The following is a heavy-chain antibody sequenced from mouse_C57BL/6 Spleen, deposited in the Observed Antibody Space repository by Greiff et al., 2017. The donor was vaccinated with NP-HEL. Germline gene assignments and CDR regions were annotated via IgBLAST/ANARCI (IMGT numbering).Heavy chain of an antibody. D-gene: IGHD1-1*01. Sequence: QVHVKQSGAELVRPGTSVKMSCKASGYTFTNYWIGWAKQRPGHGLEWIGDIYPGGGYTNYNEKFKGKATLTADKSSSTAYMQFSSLTSEGSALYYCARNISTVVAPDYYAMDYWGQGTSVTVSS. CDR2: IYPGGGYT. J-gene: IGHJ4*01. V-gene: IGHV1-63*01. CDR3: ARNISTVVAPDYYAMDY. CDR1: GYTFTNYW.